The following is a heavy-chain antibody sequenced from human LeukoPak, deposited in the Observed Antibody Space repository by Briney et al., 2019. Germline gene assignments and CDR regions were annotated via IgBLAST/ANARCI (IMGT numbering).Heavy chain of an antibody. Sequence: PGGSLRLSCAASGLTFSSYEMNWVRQAPGKGLEWVSYISSSGGTIYYADSVKGRFTISRDNAKNSLYLQMNSLRAEDTAVYYCARAVLYYYYGMDVWGQGTTVTVSS. CDR1: GLTFSSYE. CDR2: ISSSGGTI. J-gene: IGHJ6*02. CDR3: ARAVLYYYYGMDV. V-gene: IGHV3-48*03.